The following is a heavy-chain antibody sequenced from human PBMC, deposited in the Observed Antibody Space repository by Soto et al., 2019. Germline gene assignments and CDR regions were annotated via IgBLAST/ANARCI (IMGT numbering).Heavy chain of an antibody. J-gene: IGHJ6*02. D-gene: IGHD3-3*01. CDR1: GYSLTNYR. CDR2: IYPGDSET. Sequence: ESLKISCKGSGYSLTNYRIGWVRQIPAKALAWLGIIYPGDSETRYSPSFQGQVTISADKSISTAYLQWSSLKASDNAMYYCARLGASGSTMGHCYHGMDVWGQGTTVTVAS. V-gene: IGHV5-51*01. CDR3: ARLGASGSTMGHCYHGMDV.